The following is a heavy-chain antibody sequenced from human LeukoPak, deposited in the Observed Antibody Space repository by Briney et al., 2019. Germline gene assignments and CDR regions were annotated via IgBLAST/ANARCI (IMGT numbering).Heavy chain of an antibody. CDR2: INYSGST. CDR1: GGSISRYY. CDR3: ARGRRITMVRGVLDY. V-gene: IGHV4-59*12. D-gene: IGHD3-10*01. Sequence: SETLSLTCTVSGGSISRYYWSWIRQPPGKGLEWIGYINYSGSTKYNPSLKSRVTISVDTSKNQFSLKLSSVTAADTAVYYCARGRRITMVRGVLDYWGQGTLVTVSS. J-gene: IGHJ4*02.